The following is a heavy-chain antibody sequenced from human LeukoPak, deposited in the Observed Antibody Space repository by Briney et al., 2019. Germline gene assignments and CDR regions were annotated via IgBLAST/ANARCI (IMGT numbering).Heavy chain of an antibody. J-gene: IGHJ6*02. Sequence: GGSLRLSCAASGFTFSSYWMSWVRQAPGKGLEWVANIKQDGSEKYYVDSVKGRFTISRDNAKNSLYLQMNSLRAEDTAVYYCARDFWSGYTNYYYYYGMDVWGQGTTVTVSS. CDR2: IKQDGSEK. V-gene: IGHV3-7*01. CDR1: GFTFSSYW. D-gene: IGHD3-3*01. CDR3: ARDFWSGYTNYYYYYGMDV.